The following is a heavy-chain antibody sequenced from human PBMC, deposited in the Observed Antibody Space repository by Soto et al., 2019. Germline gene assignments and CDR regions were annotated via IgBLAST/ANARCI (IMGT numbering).Heavy chain of an antibody. D-gene: IGHD3-16*01. Sequence: QVQLVESGGGVVQPGRSLRLSCAASGSTFRSYGIHWVRQAPGKGLQWVATISFDGSNTHYVDSVQGRFTISRDNSVNTVFLQMNGLRVEDTAVYYCAKDTHLYASSGEYVCDQWGQVTLVTVSS. CDR3: AKDTHLYASSGEYVCDQ. J-gene: IGHJ4*02. CDR2: ISFDGSNT. CDR1: GSTFRSYG. V-gene: IGHV3-30*18.